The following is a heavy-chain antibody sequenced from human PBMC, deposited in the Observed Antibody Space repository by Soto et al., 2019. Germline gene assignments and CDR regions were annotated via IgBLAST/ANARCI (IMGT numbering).Heavy chain of an antibody. CDR2: INHSGST. V-gene: IGHV4-34*01. D-gene: IGHD6-19*01. CDR3: ARDPKIQWLGGMDV. Sequence: QVQLQQWGAGLLKPSETLSLTCAVYGGSFSGYYWSWIRQPPGKGLEWIGEINHSGSTNYNPSLKSRVTISVDTSKNQFSLKLSSATAADTAVYYCARDPKIQWLGGMDVWGQGTTVTVSS. CDR1: GGSFSGYY. J-gene: IGHJ6*02.